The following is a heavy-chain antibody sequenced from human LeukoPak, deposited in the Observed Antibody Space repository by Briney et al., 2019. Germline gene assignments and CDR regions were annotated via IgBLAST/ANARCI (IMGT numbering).Heavy chain of an antibody. J-gene: IGHJ4*02. D-gene: IGHD5-18*01. Sequence: PGGSLRLSCEASGFTFNTYSMNWARQAPGKGLEWVSSIDSSGGYMFYADSVKGRFTISRDNAKNSLYLQMNSLRAEDTALYYCARDSTGYGYEEWNWGQGTLVTVSS. CDR3: ARDSTGYGYEEWN. CDR1: GFTFNTYS. V-gene: IGHV3-21*06. CDR2: IDSSGGYM.